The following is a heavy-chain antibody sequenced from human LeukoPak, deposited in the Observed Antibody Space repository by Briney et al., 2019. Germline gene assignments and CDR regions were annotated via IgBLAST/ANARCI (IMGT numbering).Heavy chain of an antibody. CDR2: MYYSGRT. CDR3: AKGGAAIPNWFDP. CDR1: GGSISSSSYY. J-gene: IGHJ5*02. V-gene: IGHV4-39*07. Sequence: SETLSLTCTVSGGSISSSSYYWGWIRQPPGKGLEWIGTMYYSGRTFYNPSLKSRVTIPVDTSKHQFSLNLSSVTAADTAVYYCAKGGAAIPNWFDPWGQGTLITVSS. D-gene: IGHD6-25*01.